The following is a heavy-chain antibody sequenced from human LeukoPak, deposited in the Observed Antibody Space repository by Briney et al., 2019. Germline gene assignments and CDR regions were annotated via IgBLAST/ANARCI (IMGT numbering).Heavy chain of an antibody. CDR1: GGSISSYY. Sequence: SETLSPTCTVSGGSISSYYWSWIRQPPGKGLEWIGYIYYSGSTNYNPSLKSRVTISVDTSKNQFSLKLSSVTAADTAVYYCARVGILTGSYYYMDVWGKGTTVTVSS. CDR2: IYYSGST. D-gene: IGHD3-9*01. J-gene: IGHJ6*03. CDR3: ARVGILTGSYYYMDV. V-gene: IGHV4-59*01.